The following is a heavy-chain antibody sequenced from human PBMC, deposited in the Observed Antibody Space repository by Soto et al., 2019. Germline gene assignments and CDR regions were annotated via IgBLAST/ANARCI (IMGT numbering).Heavy chain of an antibody. V-gene: IGHV1-18*01. J-gene: IGHJ6*03. CDR1: GYTFTSYG. Sequence: QVPLVQSGAEVKKPGASVKVSCKASGYTFTSYGIRWVRQAPGQGLEWMGWISAYNGNTNYAQKLQGRVTMTTDTSTSTAYMELRSLRSYDTAVYYCVRVPVLRFSLYYYMDVWGKGTTVTVSS. CDR2: ISAYNGNT. D-gene: IGHD3-3*01. CDR3: VRVPVLRFSLYYYMDV.